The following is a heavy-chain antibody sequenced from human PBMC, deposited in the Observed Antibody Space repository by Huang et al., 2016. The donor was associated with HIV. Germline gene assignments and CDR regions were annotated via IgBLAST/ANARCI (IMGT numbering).Heavy chain of an antibody. CDR1: GYTFTSSD. D-gene: IGHD6-13*01. CDR2: INPNNGIT. J-gene: IGHJ5*02. V-gene: IGHV1-8*01. CDR3: ARSSSSWSNWFDP. Sequence: QVQLVQSGAEVKKPGASVKVSCKASGYTFTSSDINWVRQATGQGLEWMGCINPNNGITGYAQQFQGRVTMTSNTSISTAYMELSSLRSEDTAVYYCARSSSSWSNWFDPWGQGTLVTVSS.